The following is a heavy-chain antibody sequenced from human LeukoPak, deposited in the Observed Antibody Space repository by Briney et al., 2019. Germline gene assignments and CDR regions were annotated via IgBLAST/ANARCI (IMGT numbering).Heavy chain of an antibody. D-gene: IGHD1-14*01. J-gene: IGHJ4*02. V-gene: IGHV4-30-4*08. Sequence: SETLSLTCSVSGGSISSDDYCWNWIRQHPGKGLEWIGYIYYSGSTYSNPSLKSRVTISIDTSKNQFSLKLTSVTAADTAVYYCARDRNRLRIFDYWGQGTLVTVSS. CDR1: GGSISSDDYC. CDR3: ARDRNRLRIFDY. CDR2: IYYSGST.